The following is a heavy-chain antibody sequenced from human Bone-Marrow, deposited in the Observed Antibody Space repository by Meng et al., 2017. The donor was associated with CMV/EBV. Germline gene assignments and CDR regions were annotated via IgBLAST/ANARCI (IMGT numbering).Heavy chain of an antibody. CDR2: INPNDDT. CDR3: ARSSGWSRFDY. CDR1: VYTVTDYY. J-gene: IGHJ4*02. V-gene: IGHV1-2*02. D-gene: IGHD6-19*01. Sequence: HVRLVQAGADVQKPGASVNVSCKASVYTVTDYYIHWVRQAPGQWLEWMGWINPNDDTNYAQNFQGRVTMTRDMSINTVYMELSRLTSDDTAVYYCARSSGWSRFDYWGQGTLVTVSS.